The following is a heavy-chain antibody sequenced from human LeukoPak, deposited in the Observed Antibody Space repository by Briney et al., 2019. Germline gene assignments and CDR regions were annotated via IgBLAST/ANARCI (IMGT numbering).Heavy chain of an antibody. V-gene: IGHV4-39*01. D-gene: IGHD5-12*01. Sequence: PSETLSLTCTVSGGSISSSSYYWGWIRQPPGKGLEWIGSIYYSGSTYYNPSLKSRVTISVDTSKNQFSLKLSSVTAADTAVYYCARYSGYDCFDYWGQEPWSPSPQ. CDR2: IYYSGST. J-gene: IGHJ4*01. CDR1: GGSISSSSYY. CDR3: ARYSGYDCFDY.